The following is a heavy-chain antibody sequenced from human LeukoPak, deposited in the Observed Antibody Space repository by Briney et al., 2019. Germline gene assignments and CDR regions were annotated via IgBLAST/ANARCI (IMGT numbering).Heavy chain of an antibody. D-gene: IGHD2-2*01. CDR3: ARVGPAAIYYYYYYYMDV. J-gene: IGHJ6*03. V-gene: IGHV4-59*01. Sequence: SETLSLTCTVSGGSISSYYRSWIRQPPGKGLEWIGYIYYSGSTNYNPSLKSRVTISVDTSKNQFSLKLSSVTAADTAVYYCARVGPAAIYYYYYYYMDVWGKGTTVTVSS. CDR1: GGSISSYY. CDR2: IYYSGST.